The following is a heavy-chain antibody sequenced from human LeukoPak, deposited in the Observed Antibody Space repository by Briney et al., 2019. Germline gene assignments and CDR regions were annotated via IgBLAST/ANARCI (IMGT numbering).Heavy chain of an antibody. CDR2: ITWNSGTI. J-gene: IGHJ4*02. CDR1: GFTFDDYA. V-gene: IGHV3-9*01. Sequence: GRSLRLSCAASGFTFDDYAMHWVRQAPGKGLEWVSGITWNSGTIGYADSVKGRFTISRDNAKNSLYLQMNSLRAEDTAIYYCTRVGYIDEGIDYWGQGTLVTVSS. CDR3: TRVGYIDEGIDY. D-gene: IGHD5-24*01.